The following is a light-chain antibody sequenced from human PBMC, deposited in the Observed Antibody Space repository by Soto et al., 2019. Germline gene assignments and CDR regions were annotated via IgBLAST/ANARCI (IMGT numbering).Light chain of an antibody. CDR2: EVS. CDR1: SSDVGGYNY. J-gene: IGLJ2*01. V-gene: IGLV2-8*01. Sequence: QSVLAQPPSVSGSPGQSVAISCTGTSSDVGGYNYVSWYQQRPGKAPKLILYEVSMRPSGVPDRFSGSKSGNTASLTVSGLQADDEADYYCSSYAGSRIYVVFGGGTKVTVL. CDR3: SSYAGSRIYVV.